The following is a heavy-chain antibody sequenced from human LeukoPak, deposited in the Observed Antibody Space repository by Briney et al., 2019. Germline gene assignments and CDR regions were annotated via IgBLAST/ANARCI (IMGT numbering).Heavy chain of an antibody. V-gene: IGHV3-7*01. CDR3: ARDGYSSGWDKNFAY. Sequence: GGSLRLSCAASGFTFSSYWMSWVRQAPGKGLEWVANIKQDGSEKYYVDSVKGRFTISRDNAKNSLYLQMNSLRAEDTAVYYCARDGYSSGWDKNFAYWGQGTLVTVSS. D-gene: IGHD6-19*01. CDR2: IKQDGSEK. J-gene: IGHJ4*02. CDR1: GFTFSSYW.